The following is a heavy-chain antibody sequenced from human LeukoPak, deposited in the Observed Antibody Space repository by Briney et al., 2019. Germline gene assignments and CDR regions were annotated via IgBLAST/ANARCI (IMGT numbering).Heavy chain of an antibody. CDR2: IRSDGTNK. CDR3: AKGHYSSSWFDY. J-gene: IGHJ4*02. V-gene: IGHV3-30*02. Sequence: GGSLRLSCAASGFTFSNYGMHWVRQAPGKGLEWVACIRSDGTNKFYADSVKGRFTISRDNSKNTLYLQMNSLRAEDTAVYYCAKGHYSSSWFDYWGQGTLVTVSS. CDR1: GFTFSNYG. D-gene: IGHD6-13*01.